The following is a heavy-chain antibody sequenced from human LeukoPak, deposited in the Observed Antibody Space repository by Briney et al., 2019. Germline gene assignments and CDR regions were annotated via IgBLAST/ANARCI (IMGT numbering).Heavy chain of an antibody. V-gene: IGHV1-2*02. J-gene: IGHJ4*02. CDR1: GYTFSDNY. Sequence: GASVKVSCKASGYTFSDNYIHWVRQAPGQGLEWMGWINPNSGGTNYAQKFQGRVTMTRDTSISTAYMELSRLRSDDTAVYYCARGGFWSGYNYWGQGTLVTVSS. D-gene: IGHD3-3*01. CDR2: INPNSGGT. CDR3: ARGGFWSGYNY.